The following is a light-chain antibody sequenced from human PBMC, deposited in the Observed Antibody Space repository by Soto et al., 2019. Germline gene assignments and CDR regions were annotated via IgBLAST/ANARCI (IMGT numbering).Light chain of an antibody. CDR3: SSYTSTTQDV. J-gene: IGLJ1*01. CDR1: SNDVGGYDS. V-gene: IGLV2-14*01. CDR2: DVT. Sequence: QSALTQPASVSGSPGQSITISCTGTSNDVGGYDSVSWFQQHPGKAPKLMIYDVTDRPSGVSNRFSGSKSGNTASLTFSGLQSEDEADYFCSSYTSTTQDVFGTGTKLTVL.